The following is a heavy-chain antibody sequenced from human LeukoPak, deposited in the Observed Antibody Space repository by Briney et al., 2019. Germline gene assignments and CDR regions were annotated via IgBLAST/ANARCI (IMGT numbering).Heavy chain of an antibody. V-gene: IGHV1-2*02. Sequence: GASVKVSCKASGYTFTGYYMHWVRQAPGQGLEWMGWINPNSGGTNYAQKFQGRVTMTRDTSISTAYMELSRLRSDDTAVYYCARARYYYDSSGYPRPYYFDYWGQGTLVTVSS. CDR2: INPNSGGT. D-gene: IGHD3-22*01. CDR3: ARARYYYDSSGYPRPYYFDY. CDR1: GYTFTGYY. J-gene: IGHJ4*02.